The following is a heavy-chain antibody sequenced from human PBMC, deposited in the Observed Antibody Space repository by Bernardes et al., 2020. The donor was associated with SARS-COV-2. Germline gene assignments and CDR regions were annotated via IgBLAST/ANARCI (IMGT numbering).Heavy chain of an antibody. Sequence: GGSLRLSCAASGFTFSSYWMSWVRQAPGKGLEWVANVNQDGSEKYYVDSVKGRFTISRDNARNSLYLQMNSLRGEDTAVYYCARDRAERGPLAIVYYSGMDVWGQGTTVTVSS. CDR2: VNQDGSEK. D-gene: IGHD2-21*01. J-gene: IGHJ6*02. V-gene: IGHV3-7*04. CDR3: ARDRAERGPLAIVYYSGMDV. CDR1: GFTFSSYW.